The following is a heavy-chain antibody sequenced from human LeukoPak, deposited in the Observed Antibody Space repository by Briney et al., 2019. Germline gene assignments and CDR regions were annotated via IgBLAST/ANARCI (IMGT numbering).Heavy chain of an antibody. CDR1: GGSISSYY. Sequence: SETLSLTCTVSGGSISSYYWSWIRQPAGKGLEWIGRIYTSGSTNYNPSLKSRVTMSVDTSKNQFSLKLSSVTAADTAVYYCARVTGYVVEDYFDYWGQGTLVTVSS. D-gene: IGHD2-21*01. CDR3: ARVTGYVVEDYFDY. J-gene: IGHJ4*02. CDR2: IYTSGST. V-gene: IGHV4-4*07.